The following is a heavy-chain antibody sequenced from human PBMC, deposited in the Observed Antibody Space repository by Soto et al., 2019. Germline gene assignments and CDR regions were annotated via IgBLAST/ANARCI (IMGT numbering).Heavy chain of an antibody. D-gene: IGHD1-26*01. V-gene: IGHV4-30-2*01. CDR3: ARASTMGATH. CDR2: IYHSGST. CDR1: GGSISSGGYS. Sequence: PSETLSLTCAVSGGSISSGGYSWSWIRQPPGKGLEWIGYIYHSGSTYYNPSLKSRVTISVDRSKNQFSLKLSSVTAADTAVYYCARASTMGATHWGQGTLVTVS. J-gene: IGHJ4*02.